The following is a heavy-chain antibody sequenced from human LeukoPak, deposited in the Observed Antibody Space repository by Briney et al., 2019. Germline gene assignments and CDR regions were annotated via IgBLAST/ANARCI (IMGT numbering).Heavy chain of an antibody. D-gene: IGHD3-22*01. CDR3: ARPSVTYYYDSSGYWFDY. CDR2: IIPIFGTA. V-gene: IGHV1-69*13. J-gene: IGHJ4*02. CDR1: GGTFSSYA. Sequence: ASVKVSCKASGGTFSSYAISWVRQAPGQGLEWMGGIIPIFGTANYAQRFQGRVTITADESTSTAYMELSSLRSEDTAVYYCARPSVTYYYDSSGYWFDYWGQGTLVTVSS.